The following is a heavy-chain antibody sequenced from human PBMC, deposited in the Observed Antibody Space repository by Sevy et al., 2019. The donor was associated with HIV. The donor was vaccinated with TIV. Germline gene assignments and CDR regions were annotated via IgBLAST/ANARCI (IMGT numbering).Heavy chain of an antibody. Sequence: GGSLRLSCVASGFTVSTNYMSWIRQAPGKGLDWVSVIYTGGGTYYSDSVEGRFTISRDTSKNTIYLQMNSLRAEDTAVYYCARDHGGVHDWYLDLWGRGTLVTVSS. CDR3: ARDHGGVHDWYLDL. V-gene: IGHV3-53*01. D-gene: IGHD2-8*02. J-gene: IGHJ2*01. CDR2: IYTGGGT. CDR1: GFTVSTNY.